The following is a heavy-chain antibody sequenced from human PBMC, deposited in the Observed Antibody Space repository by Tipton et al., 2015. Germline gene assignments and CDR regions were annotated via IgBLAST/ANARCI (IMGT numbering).Heavy chain of an antibody. J-gene: IGHJ4*02. CDR3: AKEAIVIIFDY. CDR1: GFTFSDYF. CDR2: ISQSGTTI. Sequence: SGFTFSDYFLSWIRQAPGKGLEWVSYISQSGTTIYYADSVKGRFTISRDNSKNTLSLQMNGLRAEDTAVYYCAKEAIVIIFDYWGQGTLVTVSS. V-gene: IGHV3-11*01. D-gene: IGHD3-22*01.